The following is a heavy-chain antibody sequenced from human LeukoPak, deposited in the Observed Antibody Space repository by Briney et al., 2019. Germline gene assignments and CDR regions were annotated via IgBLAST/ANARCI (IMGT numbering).Heavy chain of an antibody. CDR2: IYYSGST. D-gene: IGHD2-2*02. CDR3: ARGSYCSSTTCYNYAFDL. V-gene: IGHV4-59*01. Sequence: SETLSLTCAVYGGSFSGYYWNWIRQPPGKGLEWIGYIYYSGSTTYNPSLKSRVTMSVDTSKNQFSLKLSSVTAADTAVYYCARGSYCSSTTCYNYAFDLWGQGTMVTVSS. J-gene: IGHJ3*01. CDR1: GGSFSGYY.